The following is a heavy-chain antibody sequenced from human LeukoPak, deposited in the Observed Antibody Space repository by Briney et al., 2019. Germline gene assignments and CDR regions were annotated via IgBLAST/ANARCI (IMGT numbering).Heavy chain of an antibody. CDR1: GLTFSSYA. V-gene: IGHV3-23*01. D-gene: IGHD2-15*01. J-gene: IGHJ4*02. CDR2: ISGSGGGT. Sequence: GGSLRLSCAASGLTFSSYAMGWVRQAPGKGLEWVSAISGSGGGTYYADSVKGRFTISRDNSKNTLYLQMNSLRADDTAVYYCAKCLSGGSCYAAFDYWGQGTLVTVSS. CDR3: AKCLSGGSCYAAFDY.